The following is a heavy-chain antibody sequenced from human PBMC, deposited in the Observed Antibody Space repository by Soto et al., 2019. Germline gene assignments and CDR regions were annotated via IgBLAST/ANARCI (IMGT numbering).Heavy chain of an antibody. Sequence: GGSLRLSCAASGFSFSSYGMHWVRQVPGQGPEWVAVISYDGSKETYADSVKGRFTISRDNSKNTLYLQMNSLRVEDTALYYCAKQGRQWLTYYYYGMDVWGHGTSVTVSS. CDR3: AKQGRQWLTYYYYGMDV. J-gene: IGHJ6*02. CDR2: ISYDGSKE. D-gene: IGHD6-19*01. V-gene: IGHV3-30*18. CDR1: GFSFSSYG.